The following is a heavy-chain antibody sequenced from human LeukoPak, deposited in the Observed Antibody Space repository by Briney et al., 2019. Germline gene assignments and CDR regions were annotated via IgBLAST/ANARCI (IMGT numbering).Heavy chain of an antibody. Sequence: ASVTVSCKASGYTFTSYGISWVRPAPGQGLEWMGWISAYNGNTNYAQKLQGRVTMTTDTSTSTVYMEMRSLRSDDTAVYYCARDRLFLGYCSSTSCHIDYWGQGTLVTVSS. CDR3: ARDRLFLGYCSSTSCHIDY. D-gene: IGHD2-2*02. CDR2: ISAYNGNT. J-gene: IGHJ4*02. CDR1: GYTFTSYG. V-gene: IGHV1-18*01.